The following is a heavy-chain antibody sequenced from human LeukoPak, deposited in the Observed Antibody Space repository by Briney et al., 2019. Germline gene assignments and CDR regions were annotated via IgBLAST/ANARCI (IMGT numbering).Heavy chain of an antibody. J-gene: IGHJ3*02. CDR1: GFTFSSYA. D-gene: IGHD5-18*01. CDR2: ISYDGSNK. CDR3: AREEQLWLIGAFDI. V-gene: IGHV3-30-3*01. Sequence: GSLRLSCAASGFTFSSYAMHWVRQAPGKGLEWVAVISYDGSNKYYADSVKCRFTISRDNSKNTLYLQMNSLRAEDTAVYYCAREEQLWLIGAFDIWGQGTMVTVSS.